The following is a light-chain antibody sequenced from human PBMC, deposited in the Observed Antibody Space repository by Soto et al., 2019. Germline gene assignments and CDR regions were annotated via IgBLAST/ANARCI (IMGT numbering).Light chain of an antibody. J-gene: IGKJ4*01. CDR2: AAS. V-gene: IGKV1-8*01. CDR3: QQYYSYPLT. CDR1: QGISSY. Sequence: AIRMTQSPSSLSASTGDRVTITCRASQGISSYLAWYQQKPGKAPKLLIYAASTLQSGVPSRFSGSGSGTDFTLTISCLQSEDFATYYCQQYYSYPLTCGGGNTGDIK.